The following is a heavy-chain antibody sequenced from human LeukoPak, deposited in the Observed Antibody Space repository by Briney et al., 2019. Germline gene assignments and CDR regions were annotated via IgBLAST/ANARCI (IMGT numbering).Heavy chain of an antibody. CDR1: GFTVSSNY. D-gene: IGHD3-10*01. J-gene: IGHJ3*02. CDR2: IYSSGST. CDR3: AREYRGSRRSDAFDI. Sequence: GGSLRLSCAASGFTVSSNYMSWVRQAPGKGLECVSVIYSSGSTYYADSVKGRFTISRDNSKNTLYLQMNSLRAEDTAVYYCAREYRGSRRSDAFDIWGQGTMVTVSS. V-gene: IGHV3-53*01.